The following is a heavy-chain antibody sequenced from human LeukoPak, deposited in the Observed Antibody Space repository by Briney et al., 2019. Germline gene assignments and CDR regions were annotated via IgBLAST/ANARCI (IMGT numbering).Heavy chain of an antibody. CDR3: AKAMHNSGWYGSFDY. Sequence: GGSLRLSCSASGFSLEDYTMHWVRQAPGKALDGVSGISWNSASRGYADSVKGRFTISRDNAKESLYLQMNSLRTEDTALYYCAKAMHNSGWYGSFDYCGQGTLVTVSS. CDR2: ISWNSASR. J-gene: IGHJ4*02. D-gene: IGHD6-19*01. CDR1: GFSLEDYT. V-gene: IGHV3-9*01.